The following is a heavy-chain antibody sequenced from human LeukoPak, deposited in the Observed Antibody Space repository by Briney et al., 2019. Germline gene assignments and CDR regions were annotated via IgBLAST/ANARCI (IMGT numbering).Heavy chain of an antibody. D-gene: IGHD6-13*01. CDR1: GFTLSIYD. CDR3: ARDEPVAAAGWFAFDT. J-gene: IGHJ3*02. V-gene: IGHV3-13*01. CDR2: IDIPGNT. Sequence: GGSLRLSCAASGFTLSIYDMHWVRQPPGKGLEWVSGIDIPGNTYYPDSVKGRFTISRDDSKNTLYLQMNSLRADDTAVYYCARDEPVAAAGWFAFDTWGQGTMVTVSS.